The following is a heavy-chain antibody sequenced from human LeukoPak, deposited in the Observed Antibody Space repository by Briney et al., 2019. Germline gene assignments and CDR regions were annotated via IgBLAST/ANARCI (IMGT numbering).Heavy chain of an antibody. J-gene: IGHJ4*02. CDR2: IRSKAYGGTT. V-gene: IGHV3-49*04. CDR3: TREWWLLYDSSYYFDH. D-gene: IGHD2-21*02. Sequence: PGGSLRLSCTASGFSFGDHAMSWVRQAPGKGLEWVGFIRSKAYGGTTEYAASVKGRFTISRGDSKSIAYLQMNSLKTEDTGVYYCTREWWLLYDSSYYFDHWGQGTLVTVSS. CDR1: GFSFGDHA.